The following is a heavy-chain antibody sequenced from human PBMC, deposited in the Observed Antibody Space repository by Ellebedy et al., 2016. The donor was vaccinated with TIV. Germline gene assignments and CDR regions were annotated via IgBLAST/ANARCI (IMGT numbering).Heavy chain of an antibody. D-gene: IGHD4-11*01. J-gene: IGHJ5*02. CDR3: ARDGAPIQYPNWFDP. V-gene: IGHV7-4-1*02. CDR1: GGTFSSYA. Sequence: ASVKVSCKASGGTFSSYAISWVRQAPGQGLEWMGWINTNTGNPTYAQGFTGRFVFSLDTSVSTAYLQISSLKAEDTAVYYCARDGAPIQYPNWFDPWGQGTLVTVSS. CDR2: INTNTGNP.